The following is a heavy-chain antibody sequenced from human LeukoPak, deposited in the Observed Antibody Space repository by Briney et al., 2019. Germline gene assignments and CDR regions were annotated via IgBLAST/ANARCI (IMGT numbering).Heavy chain of an antibody. CDR2: IYYSGST. Sequence: SETLSLTCTVSGGSISSGDYYWSWIRQPPGKGLEWIGYIYYSGSTNYNPSLKSRVTISVDTSKNQFSLKLSSVTAADTAVYYCARVAYYYGSGSYWGPDLYYFDYWGQGTLVTVSS. V-gene: IGHV4-61*08. CDR1: GGSISSGDYY. CDR3: ARVAYYYGSGSYWGPDLYYFDY. J-gene: IGHJ4*02. D-gene: IGHD3-10*01.